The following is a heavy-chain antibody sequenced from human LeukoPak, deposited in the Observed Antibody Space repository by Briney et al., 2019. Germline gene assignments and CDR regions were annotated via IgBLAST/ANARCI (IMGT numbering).Heavy chain of an antibody. V-gene: IGHV4-38-2*02. Sequence: NPSETLSLTCSVSGYFISHGYHWAWTRQPPGKGLEWIGSIYHSGTTYYNTFLKRRVTISVDTSKNQFSLQLTSVTAADTAVYYCARVFPLLYYDPRTNYFDPWGLGTPVIVSS. D-gene: IGHD3-22*01. CDR3: ARVFPLLYYDPRTNYFDP. CDR1: GYFISHGYH. J-gene: IGHJ5*02. CDR2: IYHSGTT.